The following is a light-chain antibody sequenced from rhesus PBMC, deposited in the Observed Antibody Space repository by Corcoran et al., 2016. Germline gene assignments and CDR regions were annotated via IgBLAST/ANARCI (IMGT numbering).Light chain of an antibody. Sequence: DIQMTQSPSALSASVGDRVTISCRASQNIYSNLAWYQQKPGKAPKLLIYAASSLQTGIPSRFSGSGSGTDFTLTISSLQPEDSAAYYCQHYYDNPLTFGGGTKVGLK. V-gene: IGKV1S12*01. CDR3: QHYYDNPLT. CDR1: QNIYSN. J-gene: IGKJ4*01. CDR2: AAS.